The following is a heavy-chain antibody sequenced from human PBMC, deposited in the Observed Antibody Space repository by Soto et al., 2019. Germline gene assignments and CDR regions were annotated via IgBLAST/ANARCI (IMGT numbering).Heavy chain of an antibody. J-gene: IGHJ6*02. D-gene: IGHD6-13*01. CDR1: GCTFISYA. V-gene: IGHV1-69*13. CDR3: ACVAAAAGTQYYYYGMDV. Sequence: SVKVSCKGSGCTFISYALSWVGQPPGQGLEWMGGINHIFGTDNYAQKFQGRVTITADESTHTAYMEPSSLRSDDKAVYYCACVAAAAGTQYYYYGMDVWGQGTTVTVSS. CDR2: INHIFGTD.